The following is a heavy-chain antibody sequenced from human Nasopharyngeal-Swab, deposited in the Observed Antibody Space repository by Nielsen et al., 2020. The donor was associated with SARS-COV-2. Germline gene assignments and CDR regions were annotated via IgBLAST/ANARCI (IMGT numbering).Heavy chain of an antibody. CDR1: GFTFHTSC. CDR2: INGDGSGT. J-gene: IGHJ5*02. V-gene: IGHV3-74*01. CDR3: ARGTPGGVAARPWFDH. Sequence: GESLKISCAASGFTFHTSCMHWVRQAPGKGLEWVALINGDGSGTAYADSVKGRFTISKDSAKNTLYLQMSSLRGEDTAVYYCARGTPGGVAARPWFDHRGQGTLVTVSS. D-gene: IGHD6-6*01.